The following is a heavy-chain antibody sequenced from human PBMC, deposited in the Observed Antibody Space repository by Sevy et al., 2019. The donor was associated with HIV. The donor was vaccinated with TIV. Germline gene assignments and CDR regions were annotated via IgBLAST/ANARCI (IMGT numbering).Heavy chain of an antibody. CDR1: GFTFSSYN. V-gene: IGHV3-21*06. CDR3: AKWDADRRWFFDY. CDR2: ISRSSSYV. Sequence: GGSLRLSCVASGFTFSSYNMNWVRQAPGKGLEWVSSISRSSSYVYHADSVKGRFTISRDNAKNSLYLQMNSLRAEETAVYYCAKWDADRRWFFDYWGQGTLVTVSS. D-gene: IGHD1-26*01. J-gene: IGHJ4*02.